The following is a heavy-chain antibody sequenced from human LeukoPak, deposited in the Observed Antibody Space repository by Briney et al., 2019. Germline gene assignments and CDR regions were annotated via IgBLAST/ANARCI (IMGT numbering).Heavy chain of an antibody. D-gene: IGHD6-13*01. CDR1: GYSFSSYW. V-gene: IGHV5-51*01. CDR2: IYPGNSET. J-gene: IGHJ4*02. CDR3: ARRLSTIAAAAANDY. Sequence: GESLKISCKGSGYSFSSYWIGWVRQMPGKGLEWMGIIYPGNSETTYNPSFQGQVTMSADKSITTAYLQWSSLEAPDTAMYYCARRLSTIAAAAANDYWGQGTLVTVSS.